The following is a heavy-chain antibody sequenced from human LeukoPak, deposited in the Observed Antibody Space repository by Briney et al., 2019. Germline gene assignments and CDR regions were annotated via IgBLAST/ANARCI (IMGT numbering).Heavy chain of an antibody. CDR2: IILIFGTA. CDR1: GGTFSSYA. CDR3: ARAGGEDTAMGIWAFDY. V-gene: IGHV1-69*01. D-gene: IGHD5-18*01. Sequence: SVKVSCKASGGTFSSYAISWVRQAPGQGLEGMGGIILIFGTANYAQKFQGRVTITADESTSTAYMELSSLRSEDTAVYYCARAGGEDTAMGIWAFDYWGQGTLVTVSS. J-gene: IGHJ4*02.